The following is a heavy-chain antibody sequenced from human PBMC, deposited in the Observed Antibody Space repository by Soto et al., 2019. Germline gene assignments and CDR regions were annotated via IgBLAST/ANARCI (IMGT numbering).Heavy chain of an antibody. Sequence: EVQLVESGGDLVQPGGSLRLSCVASGFRFSTGWMAWVRQAPGKGLEWVANMNQDGSAKTYVDSVKGRFTISRDNAKSSLYLQMSSLRVEDTAVYYCARDNGYNWFDPWGQGTMVTVSS. V-gene: IGHV3-7*01. CDR2: MNQDGSAK. J-gene: IGHJ5*02. CDR1: GFRFSTGW. D-gene: IGHD2-8*01. CDR3: ARDNGYNWFDP.